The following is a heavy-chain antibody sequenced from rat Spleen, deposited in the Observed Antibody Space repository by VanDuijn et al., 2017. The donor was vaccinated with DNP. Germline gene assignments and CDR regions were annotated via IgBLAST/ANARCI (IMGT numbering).Heavy chain of an antibody. CDR2: ISYSGST. CDR1: GSSITSNY. V-gene: IGHV3-1*01. J-gene: IGHJ3*01. CDR3: ARSGYNTDYYHLGAY. Sequence: EVQLQESGPGLVKPSQSLSLTCSVTGSSITSNYWGWIRKFPGNKMEWMAYISYSGSTGYNPSLKSRISTTRDTSKNQFFLQVNYVTTEDTATYYCARSGYNTDYYHLGAYWGQGTLVTVSS. D-gene: IGHD1-6*01.